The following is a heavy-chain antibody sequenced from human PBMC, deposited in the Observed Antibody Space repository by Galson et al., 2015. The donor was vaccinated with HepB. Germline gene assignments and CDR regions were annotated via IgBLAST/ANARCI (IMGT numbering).Heavy chain of an antibody. J-gene: IGHJ4*02. V-gene: IGHV3-49*03. CDR3: ARTRYSGSYHFDH. D-gene: IGHD1-26*01. Sequence: SLRFSCAASGFTFGDYAMTWFRQAPGKGLEWVGLIRSKNYGGTTEYAASAKGRFTISKDTSKNQVVLTLRNVDPADTATYFCARTRYSGSYHFDHWGQGNPVTVSS. CDR1: GFTFGDYA. CDR2: IRSKNYGGTT.